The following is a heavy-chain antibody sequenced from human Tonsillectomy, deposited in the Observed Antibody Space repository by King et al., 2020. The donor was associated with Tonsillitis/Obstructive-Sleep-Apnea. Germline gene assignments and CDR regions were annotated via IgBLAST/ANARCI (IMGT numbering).Heavy chain of an antibody. CDR3: ARDDLMTTVFEDYYYYMDV. CDR1: GFTFSSYA. V-gene: IGHV3-30*01. CDR2: ISYDGSNK. J-gene: IGHJ6*03. Sequence: VQLVESGGGVVQPGRSLRLSCSASGFTFSSYAMHCVRQAPGKGLEGVAVISYDGSNKYYADSVKGRFTISRDNSKNTLYLQMNSLRAEDTAVYYCARDDLMTTVFEDYYYYMDVWGKGTTVTVSS. D-gene: IGHD4-11*01.